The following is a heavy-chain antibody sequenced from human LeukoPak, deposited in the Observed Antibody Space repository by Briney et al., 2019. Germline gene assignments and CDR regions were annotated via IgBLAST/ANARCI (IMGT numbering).Heavy chain of an antibody. CDR1: GGSISSSSYY. J-gene: IGHJ4*02. D-gene: IGHD2-21*02. V-gene: IGHV4-39*01. CDR3: ARLDLLLGGYFDY. CDR2: IYYSWST. Sequence: PSETLSLTCTVSGGSISSSSYYWGWLRQPPGTGLEWIGSIYYSWSTYYNPSLKSRVTISVDTSKNQFSLKLSSVTAADTAVYYCARLDLLLGGYFDYWGQGTLVTVSS.